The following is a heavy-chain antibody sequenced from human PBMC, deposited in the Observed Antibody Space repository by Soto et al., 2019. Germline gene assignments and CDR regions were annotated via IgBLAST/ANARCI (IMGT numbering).Heavy chain of an antibody. V-gene: IGHV4-61*01. J-gene: IGHJ4*02. CDR1: GLSVTSDCY. CDR2: AYYRGGT. CDR3: ARDLGPGKTPAHNYFDF. D-gene: IGHD3-16*01. Sequence: QVQLQESGPGLVKPSETLSLTCTVSGLSVTSDCYWSWIRQAPGKGLEWIGYAYYRGGTRYNPSLKSRLTISVDTSKNQFSPSLSSVTPTDTAVYYCARDLGPGKTPAHNYFDFWGQGSLVTVSS.